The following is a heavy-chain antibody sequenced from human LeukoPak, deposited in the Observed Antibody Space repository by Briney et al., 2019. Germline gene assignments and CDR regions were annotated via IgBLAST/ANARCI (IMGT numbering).Heavy chain of an antibody. J-gene: IGHJ6*02. Sequence: ASVKVSCKASGYTFTGYYMHWEGQAPGQGLEWMGWINPNSGGTNYAQKFQGRVTLTRDTSISTAYMELSRLRSDDTAVYYCAREGWVTTRFYYGMDVWGQGTTVTVSS. D-gene: IGHD3-22*01. CDR2: INPNSGGT. CDR1: GYTFTGYY. CDR3: AREGWVTTRFYYGMDV. V-gene: IGHV1-2*02.